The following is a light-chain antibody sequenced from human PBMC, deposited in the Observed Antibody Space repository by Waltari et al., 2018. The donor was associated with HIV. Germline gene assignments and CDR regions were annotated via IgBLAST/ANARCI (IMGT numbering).Light chain of an antibody. J-gene: IGLJ2*01. V-gene: IGLV2-14*03. CDR1: NSDIGTYIY. CDR2: EVD. Sequence: QSALPQPASLSASPGQSLTISCTGPNSDIGTYIYVAWYQQQSGKAPRLLISEVDNRPSGVSNRFAGAKAGNTASLSIAGLQAEDEGKYYCSSYTATKILVFGGGTDVTVL. CDR3: SSYTATKILV.